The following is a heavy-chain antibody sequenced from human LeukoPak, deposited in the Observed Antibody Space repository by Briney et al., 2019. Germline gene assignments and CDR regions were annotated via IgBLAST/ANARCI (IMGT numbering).Heavy chain of an antibody. CDR1: GYTFTGYY. CDR3: ARANIVATITPGDLGIDY. V-gene: IGHV1-2*02. CDR2: INPNSGGT. Sequence: ASVKVSCKASGYTFTGYYIHWLRQAPGQGLEWMGWINPNSGGTNYAQKFQGRVTMTRDTSISTAYMELSRLRSDDTAVYYCARANIVATITPGDLGIDYWGQGTLVTVSS. J-gene: IGHJ4*02. D-gene: IGHD5-12*01.